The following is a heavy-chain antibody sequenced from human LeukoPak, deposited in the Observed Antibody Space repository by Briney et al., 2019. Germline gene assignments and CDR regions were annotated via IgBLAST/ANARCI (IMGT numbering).Heavy chain of an antibody. D-gene: IGHD7-27*01. CDR2: ISSSGYST. CDR1: GFTFSSYA. CDR3: ARDPGARRYFDY. Sequence: GGSLRLSCAASGFTFSSYAMSWVRQAPGKGLEWVSTISSSGYSTHYADSVKGRFTISRDNSKNTLHLQMNSLRGEDTAVYYCARDPGARRYFDYWGQGTVATPSS. J-gene: IGHJ4*02. V-gene: IGHV3-23*01.